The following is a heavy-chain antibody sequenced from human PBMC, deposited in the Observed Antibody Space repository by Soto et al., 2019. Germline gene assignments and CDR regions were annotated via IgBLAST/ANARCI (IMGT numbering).Heavy chain of an antibody. V-gene: IGHV1-24*01. Sequence: ASVKVSCKVSGYTLTELSMHWVRQAPGKGLEWMGGFDPEDGETIYAQKFQGRVTMTEDTSTDTAYMELSSLRSEDTAVYYCATGDKLERRNXFDYWGQRTLGTVSS. D-gene: IGHD1-1*01. J-gene: IGHJ4*02. CDR2: FDPEDGET. CDR3: ATGDKLERRNXFDY. CDR1: GYTLTELS.